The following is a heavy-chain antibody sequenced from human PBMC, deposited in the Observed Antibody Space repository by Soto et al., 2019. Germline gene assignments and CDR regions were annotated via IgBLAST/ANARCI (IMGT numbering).Heavy chain of an antibody. J-gene: IGHJ6*02. CDR1: GFTFGDSA. Sequence: GGSLRLSSSASGFTFGDSAMSWFRQAPGEGLKWVGFISSKAYGGTTEYAAFVKGRFSISRDDSKGIAYLQMDSLKTEDTAVYHCTRPSVGYSYGYYYYGIDVWSQRTTVTGSS. V-gene: IGHV3-49*03. D-gene: IGHD5-18*01. CDR3: TRPSVGYSYGYYYYGIDV. CDR2: ISSKAYGGTT.